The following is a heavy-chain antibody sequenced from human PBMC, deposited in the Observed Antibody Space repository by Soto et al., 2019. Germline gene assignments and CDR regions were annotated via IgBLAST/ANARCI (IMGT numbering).Heavy chain of an antibody. CDR1: GFTFSSYA. V-gene: IGHV3-23*01. CDR3: AKGAFYGSGSYDFGWFDP. Sequence: GGSLRLSCAASGFTFSSYAMSWVRQAPGKGLEWVSAISGSGGSTYYADSVKGRFTISRDNSKNTLYLQMNSLRAEDTAVYYCAKGAFYGSGSYDFGWFDPWGQGTLVTVSS. D-gene: IGHD3-10*01. J-gene: IGHJ5*02. CDR2: ISGSGGST.